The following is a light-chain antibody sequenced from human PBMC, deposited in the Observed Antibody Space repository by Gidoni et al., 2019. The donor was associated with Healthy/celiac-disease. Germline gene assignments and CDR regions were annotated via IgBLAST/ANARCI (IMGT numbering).Light chain of an antibody. V-gene: IGKV1-13*02. J-gene: IGKJ5*01. CDR2: DAS. CDR1: TGISSA. CDR3: QHFNSYAIT. Sequence: AIQLTQSPSSLSASVGDRLTITCRASTGISSALAWYQQKPGKAPKLLIYDASSLESGVPSRFSGSGSGTDFTLPISSLQPEAFATYYCQHFNSYAITFGQGTRLEIK.